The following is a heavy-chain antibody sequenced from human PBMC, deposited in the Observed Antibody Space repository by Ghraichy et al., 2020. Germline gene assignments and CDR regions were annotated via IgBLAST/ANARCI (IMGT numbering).Heavy chain of an antibody. CDR3: ARGNQYVATMIVVAPYKPFDY. V-gene: IGHV4-34*01. Sequence: SETLSLTCAVYGGSFSGYYWSWIRQPPGKGLEWIGEINHSGSTNYNPSLKSRVTISVDTSKNQFSLKLSSVTAADTAVYYCARGNQYVATMIVVAPYKPFDYWGQGTLVTVSS. D-gene: IGHD3-22*01. J-gene: IGHJ4*02. CDR2: INHSGST. CDR1: GGSFSGYY.